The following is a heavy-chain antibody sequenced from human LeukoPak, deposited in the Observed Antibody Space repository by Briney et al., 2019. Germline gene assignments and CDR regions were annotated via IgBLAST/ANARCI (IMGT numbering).Heavy chain of an antibody. D-gene: IGHD1-26*01. CDR3: ASPPLSSAMYYTH. CDR1: GYNFSGHY. J-gene: IGHJ4*02. Sequence: ASVKVSCKASGYNFSGHYMHWVRQAPGQGLEWMGWIKPSNSDTNYAQNFQGRVTMTRDTSINTAYMELSSLRSDDTAVYYCASPPLSSAMYYTHWGQGTLVTVSS. V-gene: IGHV1-2*02. CDR2: IKPSNSDT.